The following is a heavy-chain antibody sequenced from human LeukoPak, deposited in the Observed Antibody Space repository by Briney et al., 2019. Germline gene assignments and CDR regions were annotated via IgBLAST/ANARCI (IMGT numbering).Heavy chain of an antibody. Sequence: GASVKVSCKASGGTFSSYAISWVRQAPGQGLEWMGGIIPIFGTANYAQKFQGRVTITADESTSTAYMELSSLRSEDTAVYYCARDFWDILTGPYNWFDPWGQGTLVTVSS. CDR3: ARDFWDILTGPYNWFDP. D-gene: IGHD3-9*01. J-gene: IGHJ5*02. CDR2: IIPIFGTA. V-gene: IGHV1-69*13. CDR1: GGTFSSYA.